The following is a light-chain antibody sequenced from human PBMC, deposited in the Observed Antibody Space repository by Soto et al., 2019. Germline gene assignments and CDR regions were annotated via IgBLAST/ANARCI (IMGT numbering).Light chain of an antibody. CDR2: EVS. J-gene: IGLJ1*01. CDR3: SSYTSSSTLLI. CDR1: SSDVGGYNY. Sequence: QSVLTQPASVSGSAEQSITISCTGTSSDVGGYNYVSWYQHHPGKAPKLMIYEVSSRPSGVSCRFSGSKSGNTASLTISGPQADDEAEYYCSSYTSSSTLLIFGTGTKVTVL. V-gene: IGLV2-14*01.